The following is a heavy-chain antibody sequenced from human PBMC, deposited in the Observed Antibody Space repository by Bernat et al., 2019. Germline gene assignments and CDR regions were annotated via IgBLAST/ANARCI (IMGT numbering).Heavy chain of an antibody. V-gene: IGHV3-53*01. CDR1: GFTFSNAW. D-gene: IGHD6-13*01. J-gene: IGHJ4*02. Sequence: EVQLVESGGGLVKPGGSLRLSCAASGFTFSNAWMNWVRQAPGKGLEWVSVIYSGGSTYYADSVKGRFTISRDNSKNTLYLQMNSLRAEDTAVYYCARAAAGPFDYWGQGTLVTVSS. CDR2: IYSGGST. CDR3: ARAAAGPFDY.